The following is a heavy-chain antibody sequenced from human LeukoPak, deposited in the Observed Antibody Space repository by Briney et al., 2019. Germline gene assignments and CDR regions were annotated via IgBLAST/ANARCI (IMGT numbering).Heavy chain of an antibody. V-gene: IGHV3-74*01. CDR2: INSDGSST. D-gene: IGHD3-10*01. Sequence: GGSLRLSCAASGFTFSSYEMNWVRQAPGKGLVWVSRINSDGSSTSYADSVKGRFTISRDNAKNTLYLQMNSLRVEDTAVYYCARDGIRGEEFDYWGQGTLVTVSS. CDR1: GFTFSSYE. J-gene: IGHJ4*02. CDR3: ARDGIRGEEFDY.